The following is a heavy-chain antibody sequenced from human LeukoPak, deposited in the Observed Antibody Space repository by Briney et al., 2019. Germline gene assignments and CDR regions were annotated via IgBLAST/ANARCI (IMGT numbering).Heavy chain of an antibody. CDR2: INPNSGGT. D-gene: IGHD6-13*01. CDR3: ARVKGGAAAGKEFDY. Sequence: ASVKVSCKASGYTFTGYYMHWVRQAPGQGLEWMGWINPNSGGTNYAQKFQVRVTMTRDTSIRTAYMELSRLRSDDTAVYYCARVKGGAAAGKEFDYWGQGTLVTVSS. J-gene: IGHJ4*02. V-gene: IGHV1-2*02. CDR1: GYTFTGYY.